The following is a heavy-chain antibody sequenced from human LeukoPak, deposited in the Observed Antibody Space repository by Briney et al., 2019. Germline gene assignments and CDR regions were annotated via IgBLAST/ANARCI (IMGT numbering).Heavy chain of an antibody. Sequence: GGSLRLSCAASGFTFSSYAMSWVRQAPGKGLEWVSAISGSGGSTYYADSVKGRFTISRDNSKNTLYLQMNSLRAEDTAVYYCAKDSFRYYYDSSGSSELFFDYWGQGTLVTVSS. CDR2: ISGSGGST. CDR1: GFTFSSYA. D-gene: IGHD3-22*01. J-gene: IGHJ4*02. CDR3: AKDSFRYYYDSSGSSELFFDY. V-gene: IGHV3-23*01.